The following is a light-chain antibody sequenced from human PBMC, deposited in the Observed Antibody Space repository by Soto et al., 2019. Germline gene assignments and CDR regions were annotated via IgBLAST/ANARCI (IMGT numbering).Light chain of an antibody. Sequence: ENVLTQSPGTLSLSPGERATLSCRASQSVSSSYLAWYQQRPGQAPRLLIYGASSRATGIPDRFSGSGSGRDFTLTISRLEPEDFAVYYCQQYGSSPGFGQGTKVEI. CDR3: QQYGSSPG. CDR1: QSVSSSY. V-gene: IGKV3-20*01. CDR2: GAS. J-gene: IGKJ1*01.